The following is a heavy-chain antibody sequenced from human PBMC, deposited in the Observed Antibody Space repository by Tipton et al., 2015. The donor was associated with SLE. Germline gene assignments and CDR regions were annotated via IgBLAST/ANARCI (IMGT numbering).Heavy chain of an antibody. CDR1: GASIRSGNYH. J-gene: IGHJ4*02. Sequence: TLSLTCTVSGASIRSGNYHWTWIRQTAGKGLEWIGYIHHSGSANQNPSLKSRVTISVDTSKNQFSLNLSSVTAADTAVYFCARESCNVGNCYFDYWGRGTLVTVSS. V-gene: IGHV4-61*10. CDR2: IHHSGSA. D-gene: IGHD2-15*01. CDR3: ARESCNVGNCYFDY.